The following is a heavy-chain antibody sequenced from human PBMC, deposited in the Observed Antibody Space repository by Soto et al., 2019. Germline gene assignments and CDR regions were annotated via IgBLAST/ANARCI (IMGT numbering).Heavy chain of an antibody. Sequence: EVQLVESGGGLVQPGGSLRLSCSASGFTFISSDMHWVRQGTGKGLEWVSAIGTTGDTYYAGSVKGRFTISRENAKNSLYLQMNSLRAGDTAIYFCARAIGPTLFDYWGQGTLVTVSS. CDR3: ARAIGPTLFDY. CDR1: GFTFISSD. D-gene: IGHD3-22*01. J-gene: IGHJ4*02. V-gene: IGHV3-13*04. CDR2: IGTTGDT.